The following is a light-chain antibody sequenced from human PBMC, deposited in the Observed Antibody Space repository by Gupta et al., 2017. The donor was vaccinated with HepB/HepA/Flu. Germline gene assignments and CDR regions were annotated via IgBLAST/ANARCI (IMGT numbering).Light chain of an antibody. CDR3: QQCDGTPPT. CDR2: AAS. Sequence: DIQMTQSPSSLSASVGDRVTITRRASQSISSYLNWYQQKPGKAPKLLIYAASSMQSGVPSRFSGSGSGTDFTLTISSLQPEDFATYYCQQCDGTPPTFGQGTKVEIK. J-gene: IGKJ1*01. V-gene: IGKV1-39*01. CDR1: QSISSY.